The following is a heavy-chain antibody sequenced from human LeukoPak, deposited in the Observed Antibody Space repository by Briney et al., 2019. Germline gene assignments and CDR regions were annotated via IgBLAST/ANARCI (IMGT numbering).Heavy chain of an antibody. CDR1: GFTFDAYA. J-gene: IGHJ4*02. CDR3: AKDDRWLQFCC. Sequence: GGSLRLSCAASGFTFDAYAMSWVRQAPGKGLERVSGINWNGGRTGYADSVKGRFTISRDNAKNSLHLQMNSLRAEDTAVYYCAKDDRWLQFCCWGQGTLVTVSA. D-gene: IGHD5-24*01. CDR2: INWNGGRT. V-gene: IGHV3-20*04.